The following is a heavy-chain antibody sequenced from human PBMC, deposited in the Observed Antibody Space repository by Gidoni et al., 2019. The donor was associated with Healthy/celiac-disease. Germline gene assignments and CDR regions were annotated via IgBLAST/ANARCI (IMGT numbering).Heavy chain of an antibody. V-gene: IGHV3-7*03. J-gene: IGHJ4*02. CDR1: GFTFSSYW. CDR3: ARDQADTAMPQLYYFDY. CDR2: IKQDGSEK. Sequence: EVQLVESGGGLVQPGGSLRLSCAASGFTFSSYWMSWVRQAPGKGLEWVANIKQDGSEKYYVDSVKGRFTISRDNAKNSLYLQMNSLRAEDTAVYYCARDQADTAMPQLYYFDYWGQGTLVTVSS. D-gene: IGHD5-18*01.